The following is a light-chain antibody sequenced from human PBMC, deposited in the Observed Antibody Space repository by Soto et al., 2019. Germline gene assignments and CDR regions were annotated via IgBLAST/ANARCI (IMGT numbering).Light chain of an antibody. CDR3: SSYTSSSTRV. CDR2: DVR. V-gene: IGLV2-14*01. Sequence: QSALTQPASVSGSPGQSITISCTGTSSDVGGYNYVSWYQQHPGKAPKLMIYDVRNRPSGVSNRFSGSKSGNTASLTISGLQAEDEAEYYCSSYTSSSTRVFGGGTKLTVL. J-gene: IGLJ2*01. CDR1: SSDVGGYNY.